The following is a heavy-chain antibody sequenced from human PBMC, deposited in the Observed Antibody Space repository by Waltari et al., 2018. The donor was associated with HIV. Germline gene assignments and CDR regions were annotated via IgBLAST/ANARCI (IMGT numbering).Heavy chain of an antibody. Sequence: QVQLVESGGGVVQPGRSLRLSCVASGFAFSNYAMHWVRQAPGKGLEWVALISYDGRNKYYVDSVKGRFTISRDNSKNTLYLQMNSLRAEDTAVYYCAKHITMIVVTYYGMDVWGQGTTVTVSS. V-gene: IGHV3-30*18. D-gene: IGHD3-22*01. J-gene: IGHJ6*02. CDR2: ISYDGRNK. CDR1: GFAFSNYA. CDR3: AKHITMIVVTYYGMDV.